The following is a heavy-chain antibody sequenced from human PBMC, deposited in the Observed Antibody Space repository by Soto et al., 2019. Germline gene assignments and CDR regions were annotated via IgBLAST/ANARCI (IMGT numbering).Heavy chain of an antibody. Sequence: GGSLRLSCAASGFTFSSYSMNWVRQAPGKGLEWVSSISSSSSYIYYADSVKGRFTISRDNAKNSLYLQMNSLRAEDTAVYYCARDIPIRGSGGYYYYYGMDVWGQGTTVTVSS. CDR1: GFTFSSYS. CDR2: ISSSSSYI. D-gene: IGHD3-10*01. CDR3: ARDIPIRGSGGYYYYYGMDV. J-gene: IGHJ6*02. V-gene: IGHV3-21*01.